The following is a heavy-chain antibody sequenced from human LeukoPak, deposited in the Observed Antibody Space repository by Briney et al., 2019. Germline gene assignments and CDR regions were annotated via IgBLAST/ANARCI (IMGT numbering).Heavy chain of an antibody. D-gene: IGHD5-18*01. V-gene: IGHV1-69*01. CDR2: IIPSFGTA. CDR1: GGTFSNYA. Sequence: ASVKVSFKASGGTFSNYAISWVRQAPGQGLDWMGGIIPSFGTANYSQKFQGRVTTTADESTSTAYMELSSLRSEDTAIYYCARDPRTSGYSYGLGYWGQGTLVTVSS. CDR3: ARDPRTSGYSYGLGY. J-gene: IGHJ4*02.